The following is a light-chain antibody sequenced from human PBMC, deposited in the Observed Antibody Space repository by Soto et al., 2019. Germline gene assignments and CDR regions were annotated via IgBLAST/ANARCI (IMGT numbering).Light chain of an antibody. Sequence: SYELTQPPSVSGAPGQTARITCGGNDIGSKSVHWYQQKPGQAPVVVAYEDYDRPSGIPERFSGSNSGNTATLTITRVEAGDEADYYCLVWDNSGDRYVFGTGTKVTVL. CDR2: EDY. V-gene: IGLV3-21*02. CDR1: DIGSKS. CDR3: LVWDNSGDRYV. J-gene: IGLJ1*01.